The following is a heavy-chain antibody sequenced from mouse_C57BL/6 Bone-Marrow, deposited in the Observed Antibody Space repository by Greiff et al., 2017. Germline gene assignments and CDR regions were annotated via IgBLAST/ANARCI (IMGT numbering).Heavy chain of an antibody. D-gene: IGHD2-3*01. V-gene: IGHV5-6*02. J-gene: IGHJ2*01. CDR3: ARHDGGTFDY. Sequence: DVKLVESGGDLVKPGGSLKLSCAASGFTFSSYGMSWVRQTPDKRLEWVATISSGGSYTYYPDSVKGRFTISRDNAKNTLYLQMSSLKSEDTAMYYCARHDGGTFDYWGQGTTLTVSS. CDR2: ISSGGSYT. CDR1: GFTFSSYG.